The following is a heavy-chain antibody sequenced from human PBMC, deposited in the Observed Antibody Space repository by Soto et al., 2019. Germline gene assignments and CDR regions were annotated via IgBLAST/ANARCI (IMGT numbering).Heavy chain of an antibody. D-gene: IGHD6-13*01. CDR2: IIAYNGNT. J-gene: IGHJ6*02. V-gene: IGHV1-18*04. CDR1: VYTLTSYG. CDR3: ARVAAADYYYYGMDV. Sequence: ASVKLSCQASVYTLTSYGISWLRQAPRQGLEWMGWIIAYNGNTNYSQKLQGRVTMTTDTSTSTAYMELRSLRSDDKAVYYCARVAAADYYYYGMDVWGQGTTVTVSS.